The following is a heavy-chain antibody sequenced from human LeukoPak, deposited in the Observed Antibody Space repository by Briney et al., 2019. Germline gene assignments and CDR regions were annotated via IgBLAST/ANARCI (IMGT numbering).Heavy chain of an antibody. V-gene: IGHV4-4*07. Sequence: SETLSLTCTVSGGSISSYYWSWIRQPAGKGLEWIGRIYTSGSTNYNPSLKSRVTMSLDTSKNQFSLKLSSVTAADKAVYYCARDYYGSGSLPNWFDPWGQGTLVTVSS. CDR1: GGSISSYY. J-gene: IGHJ5*02. CDR2: IYTSGST. CDR3: ARDYYGSGSLPNWFDP. D-gene: IGHD3-10*01.